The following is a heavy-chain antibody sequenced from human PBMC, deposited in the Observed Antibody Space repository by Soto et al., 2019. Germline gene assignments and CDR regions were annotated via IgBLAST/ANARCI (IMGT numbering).Heavy chain of an antibody. D-gene: IGHD5-18*01. V-gene: IGHV3-30*18. CDR1: GFTFSIHG. CDR2: ISYDGSNK. J-gene: IGHJ4*02. Sequence: GGPLRLSFAASGFTFSIHGMHWVRQAPGKGLEWVAVISYDGSNKYYADSVKGRFTISRDNSKNTLYLQMNSLRAEDTAVHYCAKGPIQLWSWYYFDYWGQGTLVTVSS. CDR3: AKGPIQLWSWYYFDY.